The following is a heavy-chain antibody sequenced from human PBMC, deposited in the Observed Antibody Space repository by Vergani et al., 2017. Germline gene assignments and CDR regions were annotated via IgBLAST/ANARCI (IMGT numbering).Heavy chain of an antibody. CDR1: GFTFSSYW. Sequence: EVQLVESGGGLVQPGGSLRLSCAASGFTFSSYWMSWVRQAPGKGREWVGRIKSKTDGGTTDYAAPVKGRFTISRDDSKNTLYLQMNSLKTEDTAVYYCTTAGDSSGWYWGDYWGQGTLVTVSS. J-gene: IGHJ4*02. CDR2: IKSKTDGGTT. CDR3: TTAGDSSGWYWGDY. V-gene: IGHV3-15*01. D-gene: IGHD6-19*01.